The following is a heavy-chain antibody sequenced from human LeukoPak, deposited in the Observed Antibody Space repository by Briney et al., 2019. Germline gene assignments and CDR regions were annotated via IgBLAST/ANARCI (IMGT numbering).Heavy chain of an antibody. CDR1: GFTVSSNY. CDR3: ARVYQGLFDY. D-gene: IGHD2-8*01. J-gene: IGHJ4*02. Sequence: GGSLRLSCAASGFTVSSNYMSWVRQAPGKGLEWVSVIYSGGSTYYADSVKGRFTISRDNSKNTPCLQMNSLRAEDTAVYYCARVYQGLFDYWGQGTLVTVSS. CDR2: IYSGGST. V-gene: IGHV3-66*01.